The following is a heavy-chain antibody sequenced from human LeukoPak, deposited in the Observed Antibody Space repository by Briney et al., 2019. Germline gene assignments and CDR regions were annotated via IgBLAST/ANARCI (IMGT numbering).Heavy chain of an antibody. Sequence: GGSLRLSCAASGFTFSSYWMSWVGQAPGKGLEWVSSISSSSSYIYYADSVKGRFTISRDNAKNSLYLQMNSLRAEDTAVYYCARAPRIAAAADAFDIWGRGTMVTVSS. D-gene: IGHD6-13*01. CDR1: GFTFSSYW. CDR2: ISSSSSYI. CDR3: ARAPRIAAAADAFDI. J-gene: IGHJ3*02. V-gene: IGHV3-21*01.